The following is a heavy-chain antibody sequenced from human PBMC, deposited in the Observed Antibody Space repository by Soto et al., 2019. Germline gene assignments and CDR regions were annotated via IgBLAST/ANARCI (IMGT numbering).Heavy chain of an antibody. CDR3: VKDDGDYSFDY. CDR1: GFTFSNYW. D-gene: IGHD4-17*01. J-gene: IGHJ4*02. CDR2: INQGGSEK. V-gene: IGHV3-7*03. Sequence: EVQLVESGGGLVQPGGSLRLSCAASGFTFSNYWMSWVRQAPGKGLEWVAKINQGGSEKWSADSVKGRFTISRDNAKNSLYLQLNSLGAKDTAVYYCVKDDGDYSFDYWGQGTLVTVSS.